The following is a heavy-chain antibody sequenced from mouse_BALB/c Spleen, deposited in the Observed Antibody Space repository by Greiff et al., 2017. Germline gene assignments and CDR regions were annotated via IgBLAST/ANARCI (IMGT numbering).Heavy chain of an antibody. D-gene: IGHD2-2*01. J-gene: IGHJ4*01. CDR2: ISYDGSN. CDR1: GYSITSGYY. Sequence: EVQLQESGPGLVKPSQSLSLTCSVTGYSITSGYYWNWIRQFPGNKLEWMGYISYDGSNNYNPSLKNRISITRDTSKNQFFLKLNSVTTEDTATYYCARDGYDKGMDYWGQGTSVTVSS. CDR3: ARDGYDKGMDY. V-gene: IGHV3-6*02.